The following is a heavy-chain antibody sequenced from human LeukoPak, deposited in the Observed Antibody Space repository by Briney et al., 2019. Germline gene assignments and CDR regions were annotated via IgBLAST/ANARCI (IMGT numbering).Heavy chain of an antibody. CDR1: GFTFDDYA. CDR2: ISWNSGSI. J-gene: IGHJ4*02. CDR3: AKETYSSSWYGTQNYFDY. V-gene: IGHV3-9*01. D-gene: IGHD6-13*01. Sequence: GRSLRLSCAASGFTFDDYAMHWVRQAPGKGLEWVSGISWNSGSIGYADSVKGRFTISRDNAKNSLYLQMNSLRAEDTALYYCAKETYSSSWYGTQNYFDYWGQGTLVTVSS.